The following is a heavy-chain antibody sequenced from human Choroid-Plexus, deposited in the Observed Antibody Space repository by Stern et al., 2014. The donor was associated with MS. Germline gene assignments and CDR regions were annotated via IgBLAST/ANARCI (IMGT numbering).Heavy chain of an antibody. Sequence: VQLEESGAEVKKPGASVKVSCKTSGYIFTGYYIHWVRQAPGQGLAWMAWINPNTGSTKYAQKLQGRVTMSRDTSISTAYVELSSLTSDDTAVYYCARDQRGITIFGVVTDYYYLGMDVWGQGTTVTVSS. V-gene: IGHV1-2*02. CDR1: GYIFTGYY. CDR2: INPNTGST. J-gene: IGHJ6*02. D-gene: IGHD3-3*01. CDR3: ARDQRGITIFGVVTDYYYLGMDV.